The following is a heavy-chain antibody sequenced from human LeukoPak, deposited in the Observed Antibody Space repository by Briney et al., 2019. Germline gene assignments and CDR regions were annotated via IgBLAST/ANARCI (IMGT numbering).Heavy chain of an antibody. CDR2: ISAYNGNT. Sequence: ASVKVSCKASGYTFTSNYIHWVRQAPGQGLEWMGWISAYNGNTNYAQKLQGRVTMTTDTSTSTAYMELRSLRSDDTAVYYCARDQPDYDYVWGSYRSIDYWGQGTLVTVSS. CDR1: GYTFTSNY. J-gene: IGHJ4*02. V-gene: IGHV1-18*04. D-gene: IGHD3-16*02. CDR3: ARDQPDYDYVWGSYRSIDY.